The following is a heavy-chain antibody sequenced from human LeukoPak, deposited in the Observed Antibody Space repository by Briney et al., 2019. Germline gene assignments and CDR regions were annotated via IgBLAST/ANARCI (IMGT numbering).Heavy chain of an antibody. CDR1: GYTFTNYA. CDR2: ISAYNGNT. Sequence: ASVRVSCKASGYTFTNYAITWVRQAPGQGLEWMGWISAYNGNTNYAQKLQGRVTMTTDTSTRTAYLELRSLRSDDTAVYYCARGPSSSWYEYFQHWGQGTLVTVSS. J-gene: IGHJ1*01. CDR3: ARGPSSSWYEYFQH. V-gene: IGHV1-18*01. D-gene: IGHD6-13*01.